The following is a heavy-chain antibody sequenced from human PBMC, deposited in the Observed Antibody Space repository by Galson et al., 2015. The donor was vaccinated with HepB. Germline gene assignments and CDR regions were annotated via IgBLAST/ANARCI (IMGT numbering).Heavy chain of an antibody. CDR3: ATSITNYYDASGYKPYYFEY. Sequence: SVKVSCKVSGYTLTELSMHWVRQAPGKGLEWMGGFDPEDGETIYAQKFQSRVTMTEDTSTDTAYMELSSLRSEDTAVYYCATSITNYYDASGYKPYYFEYWGQGTLVTVSS. CDR1: GYTLTELS. CDR2: FDPEDGET. V-gene: IGHV1-24*01. J-gene: IGHJ4*02. D-gene: IGHD3-22*01.